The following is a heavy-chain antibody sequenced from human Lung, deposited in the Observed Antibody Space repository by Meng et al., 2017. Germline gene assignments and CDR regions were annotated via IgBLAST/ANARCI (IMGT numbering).Heavy chain of an antibody. CDR2: INHSGST. Sequence: QVKLQQWGARMLKPSETLSLTCVVSGGSFSEYYWSWIRQPPGKGLEWIGEINHSGSTNYNPSLESRATISVDTSQNNLSLKLSSVTAADSAVYYCARGPTTMAHDFDYWGQGTLVTVSS. J-gene: IGHJ4*02. V-gene: IGHV4-34*01. D-gene: IGHD4-11*01. CDR1: GGSFSEYY. CDR3: ARGPTTMAHDFDY.